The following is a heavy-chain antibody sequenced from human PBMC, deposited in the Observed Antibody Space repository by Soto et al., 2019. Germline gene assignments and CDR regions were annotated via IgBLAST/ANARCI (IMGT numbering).Heavy chain of an antibody. V-gene: IGHV3-23*01. J-gene: IGHJ2*01. CDR2: ISGSGGST. CDR1: GFTFSSYA. CDR3: AKSGVGALDLGRIDCYFDL. Sequence: EVQLLESGGGLVQPGGSLRLSCAASGFTFSSYAMSWVRQAPGKGLEWVSAISGSGGSTYYADSVKGRFTISRDNSKNTLYLKMNSLRVADTVVYYCAKSGVGALDLGRIDCYFDLWGRGTLVTVSS. D-gene: IGHD1-26*01.